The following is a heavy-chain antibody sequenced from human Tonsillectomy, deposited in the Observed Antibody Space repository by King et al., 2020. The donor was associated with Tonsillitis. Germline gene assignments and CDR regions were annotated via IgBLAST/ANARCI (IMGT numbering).Heavy chain of an antibody. J-gene: IGHJ4*02. CDR3: ARSSGSYHFDS. Sequence: GMHWGRQAPGMGLEGLAVIWYDGSDTYYADSVKGRFTISRDSSKHKLYLQMNGLRDEDTAVYYCARSSGSYHFDSCGQGTLVTVSS. V-gene: IGHV3-33*01. CDR1: G. CDR2: IWYDGSDT. D-gene: IGHD1-26*01.